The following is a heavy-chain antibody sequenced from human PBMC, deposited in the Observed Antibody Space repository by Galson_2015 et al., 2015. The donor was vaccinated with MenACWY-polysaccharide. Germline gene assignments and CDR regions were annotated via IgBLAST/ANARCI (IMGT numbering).Heavy chain of an antibody. CDR1: GYDFTTYW. Sequence: QSGAEVKKPGEFLKISCTGSGYDFTTYWIAWVRQMPGKGLEWMGIIYPGDSDSTYSPSFQGQVTFSVDKSITTAYLQWASLKASDTAIYYWARRTGPYSYEFYYMEVWGKGTTVTV. CDR3: ARRTGPYSYEFYYMEV. CDR2: IYPGDSDS. D-gene: IGHD3/OR15-3a*01. J-gene: IGHJ6*03. V-gene: IGHV5-51*01.